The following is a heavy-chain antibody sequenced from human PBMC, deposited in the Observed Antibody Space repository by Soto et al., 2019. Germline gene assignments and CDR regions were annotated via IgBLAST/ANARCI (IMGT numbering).Heavy chain of an antibody. D-gene: IGHD6-13*01. V-gene: IGHV4-59*08. Sequence: ETLSLTCTVSGVSINDYYWSWIRQSPGKGLEWIGYVYHSGSANYNPSLKSRVTMSLDTSKTQFSLKLSSVTAADTAVYYCARRGVAAFSRGFFDYWGQGTLVTVSS. CDR1: GVSINDYY. J-gene: IGHJ4*02. CDR3: ARRGVAAFSRGFFDY. CDR2: VYHSGSA.